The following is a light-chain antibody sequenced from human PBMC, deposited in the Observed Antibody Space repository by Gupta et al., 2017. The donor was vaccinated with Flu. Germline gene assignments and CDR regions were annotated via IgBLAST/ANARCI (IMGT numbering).Light chain of an antibody. Sequence: DIQMTQSPSSLSASVGDRVTMTCRASQSVRNYINWYQQKPGKAPKLLIYASSSLQRGVPSRFSGGGFETDFSLTISRLQREDFATYYCQQTNNAPRTFGQGTTV. J-gene: IGKJ1*01. V-gene: IGKV1-39*01. CDR1: QSVRNY. CDR3: QQTNNAPRT. CDR2: ASS.